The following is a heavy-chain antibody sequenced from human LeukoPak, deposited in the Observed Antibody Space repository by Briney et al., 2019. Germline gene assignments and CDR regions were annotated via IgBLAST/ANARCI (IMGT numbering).Heavy chain of an antibody. CDR3: ARRVDATRWFDP. CDR1: GFTFSNFF. CDR2: INSDGTTT. V-gene: IGHV3-74*03. J-gene: IGHJ5*02. Sequence: GGTLRCSCAASGFTFSNFFMHWVRQAPGKGLVWVSRINSDGTTTMYADSVKGRFTISRDNAKNTLYLQMNSLRDEDTAVYYCARRVDATRWFDPWGQGTLVAVSS. D-gene: IGHD2-15*01.